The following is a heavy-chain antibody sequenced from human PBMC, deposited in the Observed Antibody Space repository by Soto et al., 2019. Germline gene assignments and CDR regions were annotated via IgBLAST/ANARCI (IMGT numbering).Heavy chain of an antibody. Sequence: EVELLESGGGLVQPEGSLRLSCAASGFTFSTYATGWVRQAPGKGLEWVSVVSSGGGTHYADSVKGRFTVSRDNSKNTLSLQMNSLRADDTAVYYCAKRRGAGGHFDYWGQGALVTVSS. CDR1: GFTFSTYA. D-gene: IGHD2-15*01. CDR3: AKRRGAGGHFDY. CDR2: VSSGGGT. J-gene: IGHJ4*02. V-gene: IGHV3-23*01.